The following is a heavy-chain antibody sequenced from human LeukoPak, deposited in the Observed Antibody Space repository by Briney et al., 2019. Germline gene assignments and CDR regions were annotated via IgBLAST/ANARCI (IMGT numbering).Heavy chain of an antibody. J-gene: IGHJ4*02. CDR1: GFTFSSYA. D-gene: IGHD6-6*01. CDR3: AKETSSSFDY. V-gene: IGHV3-23*01. CDR2: ISNSGGSA. Sequence: GGSLRLSCAASGFTFSSYAMNWVRQAPGKGLEWVSGISNSGGSAYYADSVKGRFTISRDNSKNTLYLQMNSLRAEDTAVYYCAKETSSSFDYWGQGTLVTVSS.